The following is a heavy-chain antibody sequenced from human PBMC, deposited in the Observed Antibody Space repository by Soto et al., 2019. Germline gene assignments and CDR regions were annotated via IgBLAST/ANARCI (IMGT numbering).Heavy chain of an antibody. Sequence: SETLSLTCTVSGGSISSYYWSWIRQPPGKGLEWIGYIYYSGSTNYNPSLKSRVTISVDTSKNQFSLKLSSVTAADTAVYYCARDFGGNSGAIYFDYWGQGTLVTVSS. CDR1: GGSISSYY. J-gene: IGHJ4*02. V-gene: IGHV4-59*01. CDR2: IYYSGST. D-gene: IGHD2-21*02. CDR3: ARDFGGNSGAIYFDY.